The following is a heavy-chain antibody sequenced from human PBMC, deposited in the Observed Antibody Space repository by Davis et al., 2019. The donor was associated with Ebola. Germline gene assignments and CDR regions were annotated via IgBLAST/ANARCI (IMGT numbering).Heavy chain of an antibody. V-gene: IGHV1-3*01. Sequence: ASVKVSCKASGYTFTTFAIHWVRQAPGQRLEWMGRINAGDANTKYSQKFQGRVTITRDTSASTAYMEMSSLRSEDTALYYCARDRYYYASGRDGLDVWGQGTTVTVSS. D-gene: IGHD3-10*01. CDR2: INAGDANT. J-gene: IGHJ6*02. CDR1: GYTFTTFA. CDR3: ARDRYYYASGRDGLDV.